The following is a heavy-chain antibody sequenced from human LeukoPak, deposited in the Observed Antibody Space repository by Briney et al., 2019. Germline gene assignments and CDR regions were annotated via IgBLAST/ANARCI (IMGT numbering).Heavy chain of an antibody. CDR2: ISGNGGST. V-gene: IGHV3-23*01. Sequence: GGSLRLPCAASGFIHSSYAMSRVRQAPGKGPEWVSAISGNGGSTYYAVSLKGRFTISRDNCKNTLYLQMNRLRAEDTAVYYWAKDLEWALIVVVPAAIDYWGRGTLVTVSS. CDR1: GFIHSSYA. J-gene: IGHJ4*02. D-gene: IGHD2-2*01. CDR3: AKDLEWALIVVVPAAIDY.